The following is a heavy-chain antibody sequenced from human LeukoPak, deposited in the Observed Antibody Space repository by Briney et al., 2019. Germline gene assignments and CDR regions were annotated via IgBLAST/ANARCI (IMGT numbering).Heavy chain of an antibody. D-gene: IGHD1-26*01. Sequence: GGSLRLSCAASGFPFEVYAMHWVRQAPGKGLEGVSGISWNSGSIGYADSVKGRFTISRDNAKNSLYLQMNSLRAEDTALYYCAKGVVGATFGYFDYWGQGTLVTVSS. CDR1: GFPFEVYA. V-gene: IGHV3-9*01. J-gene: IGHJ4*02. CDR3: AKGVVGATFGYFDY. CDR2: ISWNSGSI.